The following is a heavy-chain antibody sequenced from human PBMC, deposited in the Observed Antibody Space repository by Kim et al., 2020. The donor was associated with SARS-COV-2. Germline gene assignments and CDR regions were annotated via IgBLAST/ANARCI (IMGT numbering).Heavy chain of an antibody. CDR3: ARDQGSYYVDWFDP. CDR2: ISSSSSYI. V-gene: IGHV3-21*01. CDR1: GFTFSSYS. J-gene: IGHJ5*02. Sequence: GGSLRLSCAASGFTFSSYSMNWVRQAPGKGLEWVSSISSSSSYIYYADSVKGRFTISRDNAKNSLYLQMNSLRAEDTAVYYCARDQGSYYVDWFDPWGQGTLVTVSS. D-gene: IGHD1-26*01.